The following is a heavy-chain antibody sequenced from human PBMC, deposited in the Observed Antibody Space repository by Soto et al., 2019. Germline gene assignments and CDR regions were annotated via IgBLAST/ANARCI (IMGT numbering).Heavy chain of an antibody. D-gene: IGHD1-20*01. V-gene: IGHV4-4*07. CDR3: ARDRAVTGNDNWFDP. CDR1: GGSISNYY. J-gene: IGHJ5*02. Sequence: PSETLSLTCTVSGGSISNYYWSWIRQPAGKGLEWIGRIYASGSTNYNPSLNSRVTMSVDTSKNRFSLKLSSVTAADTAVYYCARDRAVTGNDNWFDPWGQGTLVTVPQ. CDR2: IYASGST.